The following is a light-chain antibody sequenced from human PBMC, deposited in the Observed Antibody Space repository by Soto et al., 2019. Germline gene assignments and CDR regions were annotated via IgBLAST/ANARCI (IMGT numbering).Light chain of an antibody. CDR3: SSYTSSSSLVV. J-gene: IGLJ2*01. CDR2: EVS. V-gene: IGLV2-14*01. Sequence: QSALTQPASVSGAPGQWITISCTGSSSDVGGYNYVSWYQQHPGKAPKLLIYEVSNRPSGVSNRFSGSKSGNTASLTISGLQAEEEADYYCSSYTSSSSLVVFGGGTKLTVL. CDR1: SSDVGGYNY.